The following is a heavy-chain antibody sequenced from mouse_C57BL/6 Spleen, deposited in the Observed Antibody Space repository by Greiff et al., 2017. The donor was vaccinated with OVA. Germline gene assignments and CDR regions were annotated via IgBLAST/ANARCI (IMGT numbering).Heavy chain of an antibody. CDR3: ARVLGGSYYAMDY. J-gene: IGHJ4*01. V-gene: IGHV1-52*01. CDR2: IDPSDSET. D-gene: IGHD4-1*01. CDR1: GYTFTSYW. Sequence: QVQLKQPGAELVRPGSSVKLSCKASGYTFTSYWMHWVKQRPIQGLEWIGNIDPSDSETHYNQKFKDKATLTVDKSSSTAYMQLSSLTSEDSAVYYCARVLGGSYYAMDYWGQGTSVTVSS.